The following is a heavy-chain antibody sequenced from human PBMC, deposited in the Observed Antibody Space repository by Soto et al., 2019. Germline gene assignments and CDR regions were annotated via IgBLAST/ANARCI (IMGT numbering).Heavy chain of an antibody. V-gene: IGHV1-2*04. CDR2: INPNSGGT. D-gene: IGHD6-13*01. Sequence: GASVKVSCKASGYTFTGYYMHWVRQAPGQGLEWMGWINPNSGGTNYAQKFQGWVTMTRDTSISTAYMELSRLRSDDTAVYYCAREAAAGVSNFDYWGQGTLVTVSS. CDR1: GYTFTGYY. J-gene: IGHJ4*02. CDR3: AREAAAGVSNFDY.